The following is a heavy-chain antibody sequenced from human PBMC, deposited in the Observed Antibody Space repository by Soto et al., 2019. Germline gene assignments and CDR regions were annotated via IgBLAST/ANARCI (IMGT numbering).Heavy chain of an antibody. CDR1: GFTFTSSA. Sequence: SVKVSCKASGFTFTSSAVQWVRQARGQRLEWIGWIVVGSGNTNYAQKFQERVTITRDISTSTAYMELSSLRSEDTAVYYCARGSSGSYINYFDSWGQGTLVTVSS. CDR2: IVVGSGNT. J-gene: IGHJ4*02. D-gene: IGHD1-26*01. V-gene: IGHV1-58*01. CDR3: ARGSSGSYINYFDS.